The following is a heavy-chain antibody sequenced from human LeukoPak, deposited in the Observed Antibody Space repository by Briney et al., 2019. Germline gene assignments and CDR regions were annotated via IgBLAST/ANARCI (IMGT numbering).Heavy chain of an antibody. Sequence: GGSLRLSCAASGFTFSSYGMHWVRQAPGKGLEWVAVISYDGSNKYYADSVKGRSTISRDNSKNTLYLQMNSLRAEDTAVYYCAKAYYYGSARDAFDIWGQGTMVTVSS. CDR2: ISYDGSNK. J-gene: IGHJ3*02. V-gene: IGHV3-30*18. CDR3: AKAYYYGSARDAFDI. D-gene: IGHD3-10*01. CDR1: GFTFSSYG.